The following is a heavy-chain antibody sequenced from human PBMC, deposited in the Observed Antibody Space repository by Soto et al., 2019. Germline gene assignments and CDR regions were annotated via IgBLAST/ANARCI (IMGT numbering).Heavy chain of an antibody. CDR3: ATASSGYYSYFDY. CDR2: INPSGGST. J-gene: IGHJ4*02. V-gene: IGHV1-46*01. CDR1: GYTFTSYY. D-gene: IGHD3-22*01. Sequence: ASVKVSCQASGYTFTSYYMHWVRQAPGQGLEWMGIINPSGGSTSYAQKFQGRVTMTRDTSTSTVYMDLSSLSSEDTAVYYCATASSGYYSYFDYWGQGTLVTVSS.